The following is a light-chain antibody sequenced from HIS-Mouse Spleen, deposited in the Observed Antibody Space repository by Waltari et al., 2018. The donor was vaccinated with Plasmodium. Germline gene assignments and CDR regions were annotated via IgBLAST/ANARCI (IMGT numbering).Light chain of an antibody. CDR3: QAWDSSTDYV. J-gene: IGLJ1*01. V-gene: IGLV3-1*01. Sequence: SYELTQPPSVSVSPGQTASITCSGDKLGDKYACWYQQNPGQSPGLVIYQYSKRPSGIPERFSGSNSGNTATLTISGTQAMDEADYYCQAWDSSTDYVFGTGTKVTVL. CDR1: KLGDKY. CDR2: QYS.